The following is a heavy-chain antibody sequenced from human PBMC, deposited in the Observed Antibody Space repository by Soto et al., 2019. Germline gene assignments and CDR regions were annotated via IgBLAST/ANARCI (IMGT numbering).Heavy chain of an antibody. Sequence: QVHLQESGPGLVKPSETLSLFCNVSGGSMSNNYWTWIRQAPGKGLEWIGYVFYTGSTNYNPSLKSRVSISVDTSKKYFSLRLNSVTAADTAVYYCARSLPVTRFDQWGQGIRVTVS. V-gene: IGHV4-59*01. CDR1: GGSMSNNY. D-gene: IGHD4-17*01. CDR3: ARSLPVTRFDQ. CDR2: VFYTGST. J-gene: IGHJ4*02.